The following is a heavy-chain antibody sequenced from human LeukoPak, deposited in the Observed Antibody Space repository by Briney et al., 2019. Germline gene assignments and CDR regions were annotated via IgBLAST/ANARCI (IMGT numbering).Heavy chain of an antibody. CDR3: AKDRDYYDSTRPDY. Sequence: PGGSLRLSCSACGFTFSIYAISWLRQAPGKGPEWVSVISGSGDITYYADSVKGRFIISRDHSKNTLYLQMNSLKAEDTAIYYCAKDRDYYDSTRPDYWGQGTLVTVSS. CDR2: ISGSGDIT. D-gene: IGHD3-22*01. J-gene: IGHJ4*02. CDR1: GFTFSIYA. V-gene: IGHV3-23*01.